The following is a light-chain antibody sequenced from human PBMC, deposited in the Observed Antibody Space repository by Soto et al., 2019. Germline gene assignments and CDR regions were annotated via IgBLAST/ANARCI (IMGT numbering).Light chain of an antibody. J-gene: IGLJ1*01. CDR1: SSDVGRYKF. CDR2: EGS. Sequence: LTQPASVFGSPGQSITISCTGTSSDVGRYKFVSWYQQHPGKAPKVMIYEGSKRPSGVSNRFSGSKSGNTASLTISGLQAEDEADYYCCSYTSIRTYVFGTGTKVTVL. V-gene: IGLV2-23*01. CDR3: CSYTSIRTYV.